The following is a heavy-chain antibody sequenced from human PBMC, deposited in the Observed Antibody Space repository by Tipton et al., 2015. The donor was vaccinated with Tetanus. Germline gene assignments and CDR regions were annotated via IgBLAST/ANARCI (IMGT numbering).Heavy chain of an antibody. D-gene: IGHD5-24*01. CDR3: AKDPTDGYRGRGNEGGIDY. Sequence: SLRLSCAASGFTFDDYAMHWVRQAPGKGLEWVAVISSDGSKKYYVGSVQGRFTISRDNSKSTLFLQMNSLRAEDSAVYYCAKDPTDGYRGRGNEGGIDYWGQGTLVTVSS. V-gene: IGHV3-30*18. J-gene: IGHJ4*02. CDR2: ISSDGSKK. CDR1: GFTFDDYA.